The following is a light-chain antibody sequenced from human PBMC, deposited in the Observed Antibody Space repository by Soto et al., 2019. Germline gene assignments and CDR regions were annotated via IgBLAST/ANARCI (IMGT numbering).Light chain of an antibody. CDR3: QNFDSAPQT. J-gene: IGKJ1*01. CDR2: EAS. CDR1: QGIRHY. V-gene: IGKV1-27*01. Sequence: DIQMTRSPSSLSASVGDRVTITCRASQGIRHYLAWYQQKPGKVPKLLIYEASNLQSGVPSRFRGGGSGTEFTLTIRSLQPEDVATYYCQNFDSAPQTFGQGTKV.